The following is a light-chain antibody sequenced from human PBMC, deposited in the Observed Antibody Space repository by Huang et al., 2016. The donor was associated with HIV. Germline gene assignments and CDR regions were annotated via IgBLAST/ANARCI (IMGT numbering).Light chain of an antibody. J-gene: IGKJ4*01. CDR2: GAS. CDR1: QSVSSN. V-gene: IGKV3-15*01. CDR3: QQYNNWPPLT. Sequence: EIVMTQSPATLSVSPGERATLSCRASQSVSSNLAWYQQKPGQSPRHLIYGASTRATGSPARFSGSGSGTECTLTISSLQSEDFAVYYCQQYNNWPPLTFGGGTKVEIK.